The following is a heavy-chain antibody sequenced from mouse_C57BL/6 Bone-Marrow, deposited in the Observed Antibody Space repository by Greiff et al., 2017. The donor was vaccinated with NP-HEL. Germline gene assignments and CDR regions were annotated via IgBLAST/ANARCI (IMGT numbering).Heavy chain of an antibody. D-gene: IGHD1-1*01. CDR3: ARDAWDGSSYGYFDV. CDR1: GFTFSDFY. CDR2: SRNKANDYTT. J-gene: IGHJ1*03. Sequence: DVMLVESGGGLVQSGRSLRLSCATSGFTFSDFYMEWVRQAPGKGLEWIAASRNKANDYTTEYSASVKGRFIVSRDTSQSILYLQMKALRAEDTAIYYCARDAWDGSSYGYFDVWGTGTTVTVSS. V-gene: IGHV7-1*01.